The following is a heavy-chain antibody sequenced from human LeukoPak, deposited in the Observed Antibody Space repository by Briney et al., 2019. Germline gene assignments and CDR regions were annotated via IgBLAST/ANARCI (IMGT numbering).Heavy chain of an antibody. D-gene: IGHD3-9*01. V-gene: IGHV1-2*02. J-gene: IGHJ4*02. CDR2: INPNSGGT. CDR1: GYTFTGYY. Sequence: ASVKVSCKASGYTFTGYYMHWVRQAPGRGLEWMGWINPNSGGTNYAQKFQGRVTMTRDTSISTAYMELSRLRSDDTAVYYCAREPPYYDILTGYSTSDYWGQGTLVTVSS. CDR3: AREPPYYDILTGYSTSDY.